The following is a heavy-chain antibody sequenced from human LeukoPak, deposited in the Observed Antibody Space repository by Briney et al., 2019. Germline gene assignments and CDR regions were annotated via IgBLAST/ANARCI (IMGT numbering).Heavy chain of an antibody. V-gene: IGHV5-51*01. D-gene: IGHD2-2*01. CDR3: ARLGYCSSTSCNDNWFDP. J-gene: IGHJ5*02. CDR1: GYSFTSYW. CDR2: XXXGDSDT. Sequence: GESLKISCKGSGYSFTSYWIGWVRQMPGKXXXXXXXXXXGDSDTRYSPSFQGQVTISADKSISTAYLQWSSLKASDTAMYYCARLGYCSSTSCNDNWFDPWGQGTLVTVSS.